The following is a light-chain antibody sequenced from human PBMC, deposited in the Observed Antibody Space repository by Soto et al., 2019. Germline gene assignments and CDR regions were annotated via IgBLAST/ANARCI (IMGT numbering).Light chain of an antibody. CDR1: QNVSSY. V-gene: IGKV3-11*01. J-gene: IGKJ4*01. CDR2: DAS. CDR3: QQRSNWPRLT. Sequence: EIVMTQSPATLSLSPGERATLSCRASQNVSSYLAWYQQKPGQAPRLLIYDASNRAIGIPARFSGSGSGTDFTLTISSLQPEDFAVYFCQQRSNWPRLTFGGGTKVEI.